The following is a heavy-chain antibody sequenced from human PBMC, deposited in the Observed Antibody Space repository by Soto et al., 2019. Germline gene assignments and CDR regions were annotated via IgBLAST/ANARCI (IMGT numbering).Heavy chain of an antibody. Sequence: EVQLVESGGGLVQPGGSLKLSCAASGFTFSGSAMHWVRQASGKGLEWVGRIRSKANSYATAYAASVKGRFTISRDDSKNTAYLQMNSLKTEDTAVYYCTSLKDWYFDRWGRGTMVTVSS. CDR1: GFTFSGSA. CDR2: IRSKANSYAT. CDR3: TSLKDWYFDR. V-gene: IGHV3-73*02. J-gene: IGHJ2*01.